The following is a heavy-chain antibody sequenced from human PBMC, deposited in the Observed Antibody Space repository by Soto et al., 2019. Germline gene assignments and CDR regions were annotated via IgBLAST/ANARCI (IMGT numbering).Heavy chain of an antibody. Sequence: SETLSLTCTVSGGSISSGDYYWSWIRQPPGKGLEWIGYIYYSGSTYYNPSLKSRVTISVDTSKNQFSLKLSSVTAADTAVYYCATWFDYGDYVGLNWFDPWGQGTLVTVSS. CDR2: IYYSGST. D-gene: IGHD4-17*01. J-gene: IGHJ5*02. CDR3: ATWFDYGDYVGLNWFDP. CDR1: GGSISSGDYY. V-gene: IGHV4-30-4*01.